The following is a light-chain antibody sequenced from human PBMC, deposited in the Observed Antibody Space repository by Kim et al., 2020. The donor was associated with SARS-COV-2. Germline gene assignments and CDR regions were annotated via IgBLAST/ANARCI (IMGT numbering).Light chain of an antibody. Sequence: DIQMTQSPSSLSASVGDRVTITCQASQDISNYLNWYQHKPGKAPKLLIYDASNLETGVPSRFSGSGSGTDFTFTISSLQPEDIATYYCQQYYNPPLTFGGGTKVDIK. V-gene: IGKV1-33*01. J-gene: IGKJ4*01. CDR3: QQYYNPPLT. CDR1: QDISNY. CDR2: DAS.